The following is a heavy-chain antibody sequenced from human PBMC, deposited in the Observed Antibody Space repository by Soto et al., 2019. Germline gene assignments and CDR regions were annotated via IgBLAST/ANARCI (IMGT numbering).Heavy chain of an antibody. CDR1: GGSISSGGYY. D-gene: IGHD2-21*02. Sequence: QVQLQESGPGLVKPSQTLSLTCTVSGGSISSGGYYWSWIRQHPGKGLAWIGYIYYSGSTYYNPSLKSRVTISVDTSKNQFSLKLSSVTVADTAVYYCVAYCGGDCYSDYYGMDVWGQGTTVTVSS. J-gene: IGHJ6*02. CDR2: IYYSGST. CDR3: VAYCGGDCYSDYYGMDV. V-gene: IGHV4-31*03.